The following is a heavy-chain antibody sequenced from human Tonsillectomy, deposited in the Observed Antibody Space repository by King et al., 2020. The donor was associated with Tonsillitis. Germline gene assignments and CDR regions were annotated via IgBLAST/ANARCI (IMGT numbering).Heavy chain of an antibody. CDR3: ARCGVVARAFDY. CDR2: IDWDDDK. Sequence: VTLKESGPALVKPTQTLTLTCTFSGFSLSTSGMCVSWIRQPPGKALEWLALIDWDDDKYYRTSLKTRLTISKETSKNQVVLTMTNMDPVDTATYYCARCGVVARAFDYWGQGTLVTVSS. J-gene: IGHJ4*02. CDR1: GFSLSTSGMC. V-gene: IGHV2-70*01. D-gene: IGHD3-22*01.